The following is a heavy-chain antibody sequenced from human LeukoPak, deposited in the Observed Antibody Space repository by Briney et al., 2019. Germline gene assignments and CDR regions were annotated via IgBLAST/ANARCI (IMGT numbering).Heavy chain of an antibody. CDR3: AAIAAAGTTSFDY. J-gene: IGHJ4*02. CDR2: ISSSGSTI. CDR1: GFTFSSYE. V-gene: IGHV3-48*03. Sequence: QPGGSLRLSCAASGFTFSSYEMNWVRQAPGKGLEWVSYISSSGSTIYYADSVKSRFTISRDNAKNSLYLQMNSLRAEDTAVYYCAAIAAAGTTSFDYWGQGTLVTVSS. D-gene: IGHD6-13*01.